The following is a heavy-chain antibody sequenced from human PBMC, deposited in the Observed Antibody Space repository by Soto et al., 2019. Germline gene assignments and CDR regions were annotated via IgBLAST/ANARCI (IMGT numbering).Heavy chain of an antibody. Sequence: ASVKVSCKASGYTFTSYGISWVRQAPGQGLEWMGWISAYNGNTNYAQKLQGRVTMTTDTSTSTAYMELRSLRSDDTAVYYCARDCDVVVTGYYYYYGMDVWGQGTTVTVSS. J-gene: IGHJ6*02. V-gene: IGHV1-18*01. CDR2: ISAYNGNT. D-gene: IGHD2-21*02. CDR3: ARDCDVVVTGYYYYYGMDV. CDR1: GYTFTSYG.